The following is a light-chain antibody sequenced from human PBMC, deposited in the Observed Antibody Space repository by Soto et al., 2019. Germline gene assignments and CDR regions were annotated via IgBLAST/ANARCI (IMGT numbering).Light chain of an antibody. Sequence: EIVCTPSPGTLPLSPGERATLSCRASQTVSSNYLAWCQQRPGQAPRLLIYGASTRAAGIPDRFSASGSGTDFTLTVNSLQSEDIAVYYCQQYHNWPVTFGGGTKVDIK. CDR3: QQYHNWPVT. CDR1: QTVSSNY. V-gene: IGKV3-20*01. J-gene: IGKJ4*01. CDR2: GAS.